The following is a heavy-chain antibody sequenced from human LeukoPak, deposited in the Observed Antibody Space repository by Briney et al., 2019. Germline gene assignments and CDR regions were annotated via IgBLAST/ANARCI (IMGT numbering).Heavy chain of an antibody. CDR1: GFTFSSYA. CDR2: ISSSGGTT. CDR3: AKENGDMDV. V-gene: IGHV3-23*01. Sequence: PGGSLRLSCAASGFTFSSYALSWVRQAPGKGLEWVSGISSSGGTTYYANSVKGRFTISRDNSKNTLYLQSNSLRAEDTAVYHCAKENGDMDVWGKGTIVTVSS. J-gene: IGHJ6*03.